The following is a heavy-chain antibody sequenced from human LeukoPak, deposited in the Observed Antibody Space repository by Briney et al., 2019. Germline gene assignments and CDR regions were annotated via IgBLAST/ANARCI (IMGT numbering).Heavy chain of an antibody. CDR2: ISSHGGST. J-gene: IGHJ4*02. D-gene: IGHD5-24*01. Sequence: GGSLRLSCAASGFTFSSYAMHWVRRAPGKGLEYVSGISSHGGSTYYANSVKGRFTISRDNAKNSLFLQMNSLTADDTAVYYCARERATIVSGTTIGAYWGQGTLVTVSS. CDR3: ARERATIVSGTTIGAY. V-gene: IGHV3-64*01. CDR1: GFTFSSYA.